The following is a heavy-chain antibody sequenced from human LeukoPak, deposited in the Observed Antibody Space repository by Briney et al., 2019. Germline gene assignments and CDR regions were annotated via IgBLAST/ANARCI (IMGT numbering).Heavy chain of an antibody. CDR3: ARETKLHYDFWSGYNVLDY. CDR1: GGSISSYY. V-gene: IGHV4-4*07. CDR2: IFTSGST. J-gene: IGHJ4*02. D-gene: IGHD3-3*01. Sequence: SETLSLTCIVSGGSISSYYWTWIRQPPGKGLEWIWRIFTSGSTNYIPSLKSRVTMSVDTSKNQFSPKLSSVTAADTAVYYCARETKLHYDFWSGYNVLDYWGQGTLVTVSS.